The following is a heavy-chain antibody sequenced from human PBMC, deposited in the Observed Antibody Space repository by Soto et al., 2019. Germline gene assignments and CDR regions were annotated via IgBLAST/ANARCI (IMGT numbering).Heavy chain of an antibody. CDR1: GGTFSSYT. Sequence: QVQLVQSGAEVKKPGSSVKVSCKASGGTFSSYTISWVRQAPGQGLEWMGRIIPILGIANYAQKFQGRVTITADKSTSTAYMEMSSLRSEDTAVYYCARVDLITTHQMDVWGKGTTVTVS. CDR2: IIPILGIA. J-gene: IGHJ6*03. CDR3: ARVDLITTHQMDV. V-gene: IGHV1-69*02.